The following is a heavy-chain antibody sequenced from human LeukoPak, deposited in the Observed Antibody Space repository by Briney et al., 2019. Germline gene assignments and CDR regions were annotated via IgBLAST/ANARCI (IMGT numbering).Heavy chain of an antibody. V-gene: IGHV3-23*01. CDR2: ISGSGGST. CDR3: AKAPADYYDSSGYY. Sequence: GGSLRLSCAASGFTFSSYAMSWVRQAPGKGLEWVSAISGSGGSTYYADSVKGRFTISRDNSKNTLYLQMNSLRAEDTAVYYCAKAPADYYDSSGYYWGQGTLVTVSS. J-gene: IGHJ4*02. CDR1: GFTFSSYA. D-gene: IGHD3-22*01.